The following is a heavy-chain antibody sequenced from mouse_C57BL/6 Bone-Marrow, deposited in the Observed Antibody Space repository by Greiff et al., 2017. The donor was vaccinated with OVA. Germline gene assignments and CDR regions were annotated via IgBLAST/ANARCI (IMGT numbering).Heavy chain of an antibody. Sequence: VKLQESGAELARPGASVKLSCKASGYTFTSYGISWVKQRTGQGLEWIGEIYPRSGNTYYNEKFKGKATLTADKSSSTAYMELRSLTSEDSAVYFCARFITTVVPHFDYWGQGTTLTVSS. CDR3: ARFITTVVPHFDY. D-gene: IGHD1-1*01. CDR2: IYPRSGNT. CDR1: GYTFTSYG. J-gene: IGHJ2*01. V-gene: IGHV1-81*01.